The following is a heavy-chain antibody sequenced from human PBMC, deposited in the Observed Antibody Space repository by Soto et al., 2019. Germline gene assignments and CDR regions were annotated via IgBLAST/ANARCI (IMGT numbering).Heavy chain of an antibody. D-gene: IGHD3-22*01. J-gene: IGHJ6*02. CDR3: ALGDSSGYYYYYYGMDV. Sequence: ASVKVSCKASGYTFTSYGISWVRQAPGQGLEWMGWISAYNGNTNYAQKLQGRVTMTTDTSTSIAYMELRSLRSDDTAVYYCALGDSSGYYYYYYGMDVWGQGTTVTVSS. CDR1: GYTFTSYG. V-gene: IGHV1-18*01. CDR2: ISAYNGNT.